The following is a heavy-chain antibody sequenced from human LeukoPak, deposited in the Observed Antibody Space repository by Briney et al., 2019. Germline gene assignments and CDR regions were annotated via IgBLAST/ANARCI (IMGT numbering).Heavy chain of an antibody. D-gene: IGHD3-3*01. CDR1: GFTFSSYS. CDR3: AGGTIFGVAIIDY. J-gene: IGHJ4*02. Sequence: PGGSLRLSCSASGFTFSSYSMNWVRQAPGRGLEWVSSISSSLSYTYYADSVKGRFTISRDNAKNSLYLQMNSLRVEDTAVYYCAGGTIFGVAIIDYWGQGTLVTVSS. V-gene: IGHV3-21*01. CDR2: ISSSLSYT.